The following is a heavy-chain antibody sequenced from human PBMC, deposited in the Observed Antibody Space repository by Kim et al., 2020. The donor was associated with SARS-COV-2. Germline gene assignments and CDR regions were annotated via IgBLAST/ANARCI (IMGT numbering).Heavy chain of an antibody. D-gene: IGHD5-12*01. J-gene: IGHJ4*02. CDR1: GVSISSSGYY. Sequence: SETLSLTCSVSGVSISSSGYYWSWIRQHPGKGLEWIGYIYYSGSTYYNPSLKSRVTISVDTSKNQFSLKLSSVTAADTAVYYCATVPPIGGYAEIPYFDYWGQGTLVTVSS. CDR2: IYYSGST. V-gene: IGHV4-31*03. CDR3: ATVPPIGGYAEIPYFDY.